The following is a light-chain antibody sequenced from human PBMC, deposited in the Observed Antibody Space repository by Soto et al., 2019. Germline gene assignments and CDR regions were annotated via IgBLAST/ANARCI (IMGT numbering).Light chain of an antibody. CDR2: DAS. Sequence: SQSISRWLAWYQQKPGKAPKALIYDASTLRSGVPSRFSGGGSGTESTFACSIRNPDDSVTRSLRLHDSHSGTFAEGTKVDIK. CDR3: RLHDSHSGT. CDR1: QSISRW. V-gene: IGKV1-5*01. J-gene: IGKJ1*01.